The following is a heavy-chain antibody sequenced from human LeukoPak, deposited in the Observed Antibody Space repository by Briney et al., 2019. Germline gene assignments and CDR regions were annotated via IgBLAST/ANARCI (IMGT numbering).Heavy chain of an antibody. V-gene: IGHV1-69*13. CDR1: GGTFSSYA. CDR3: ARVIFSEGMIVVFRYFDY. CDR2: IIPIFGTA. J-gene: IGHJ4*02. D-gene: IGHD3-22*01. Sequence: ASVKVSCKASGGTFSSYAISWVRQAPGQGLEWMGGIIPIFGTANYAQKFQGRVTITANESTSTAYMELSSLRSEDTAVYYCARVIFSEGMIVVFRYFDYWGQGTLVTVSS.